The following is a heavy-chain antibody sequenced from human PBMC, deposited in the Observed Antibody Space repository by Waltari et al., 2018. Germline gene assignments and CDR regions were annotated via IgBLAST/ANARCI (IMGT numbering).Heavy chain of an antibody. V-gene: IGHV5-51*01. D-gene: IGHD3-16*01. CDR1: GYSFPSYW. CDR2: IYPGDSDT. J-gene: IGHJ3*02. CDR3: ARHLLGAFDI. Sequence: VQLVQSGAEVKKLGESLKLSCTVSGYSFPSYWSDRVGRRLGKGLEWMGIIYPGDSDTRYSPSFQGQVTISADKSISTAYLQWGSLKASDTAMYYCARHLLGAFDIWGQGTMVTVSS.